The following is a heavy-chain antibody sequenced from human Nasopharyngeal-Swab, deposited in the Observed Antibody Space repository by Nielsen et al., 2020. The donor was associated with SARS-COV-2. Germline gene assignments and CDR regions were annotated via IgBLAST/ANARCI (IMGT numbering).Heavy chain of an antibody. V-gene: IGHV7-4-1*02. CDR3: ASSPGGIAVAGTLFAFDI. CDR2: INTNNGNQ. CDR1: GYTFTSYA. D-gene: IGHD6-19*01. Sequence: ASVKVSCKASGYTFTSYAMNWVRQAPGQGLEWMGWINTNNGNQTYAQGFTGRFVFSLDTSVSTAYLQISSLKAEDTAVYYCASSPGGIAVAGTLFAFDIWGQGTMVTVSS. J-gene: IGHJ3*02.